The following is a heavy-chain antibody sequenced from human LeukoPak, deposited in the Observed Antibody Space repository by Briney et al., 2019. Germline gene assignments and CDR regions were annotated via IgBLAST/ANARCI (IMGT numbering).Heavy chain of an antibody. D-gene: IGHD6-19*01. V-gene: IGHV3-23*01. Sequence: GGSLRLSCAASGFTFSSYAMSWVRQAPGKGLEWVSAISGSGGSTYFADSVKGRFTISRDNSKNTLYLQMNSLRAEDTAVYYCAKQQRAAVADDLDYWGQGTLVTVSS. CDR2: ISGSGGST. CDR1: GFTFSSYA. J-gene: IGHJ4*02. CDR3: AKQQRAAVADDLDY.